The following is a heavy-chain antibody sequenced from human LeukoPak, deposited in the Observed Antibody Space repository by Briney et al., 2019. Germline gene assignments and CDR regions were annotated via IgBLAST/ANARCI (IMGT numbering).Heavy chain of an antibody. V-gene: IGHV3-48*03. J-gene: IGHJ4*02. CDR2: ISSSGSTI. CDR1: GFTFSGYE. Sequence: GGSLRLSCAASGFTFSGYEMNWVRQAPGKGLEWVSYISSSGSTIYYADSVKGRFTISRDNAKNSLYLQMNSLRAEDTAVYYCARVGPIWWSHATFDYWGQGTLVTVSS. CDR3: ARVGPIWWSHATFDY. D-gene: IGHD2-21*01.